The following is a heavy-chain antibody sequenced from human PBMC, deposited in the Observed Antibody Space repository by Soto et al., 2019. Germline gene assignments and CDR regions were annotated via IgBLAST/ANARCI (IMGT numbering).Heavy chain of an antibody. CDR2: ISYDGSNK. CDR3: AKGDYLVGSEFNQYYYYGMDV. Sequence: LGGSLRLSCAASGFTFSSYGMHWVRQAPGKGLKWVAVISYDGSNKYYADSVKGRFTISRDNSKNTLYLQMNSLRAEDTAVYYCAKGDYLVGSEFNQYYYYGMDVWGQGTTVTVSS. V-gene: IGHV3-30*18. J-gene: IGHJ6*02. D-gene: IGHD4-17*01. CDR1: GFTFSSYG.